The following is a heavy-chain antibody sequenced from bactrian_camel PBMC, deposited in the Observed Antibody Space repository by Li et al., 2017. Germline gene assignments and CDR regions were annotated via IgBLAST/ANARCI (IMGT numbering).Heavy chain of an antibody. Sequence: HVQLVESGGGSVQAGGSLRLSCVVSGYTHCMGWFRQAPGKEREGVATIYSDYSTTYANSVKGRFTISKDNAKNTVSLEMTSLTPEDTAVYYCAADPAEETSGEWCFIRRNYNFGQGTQVTVS. V-gene: IGHV3S53*01. CDR2: IYSDYST. J-gene: IGHJ4*01. CDR1: GYTHC. D-gene: IGHD3*01.